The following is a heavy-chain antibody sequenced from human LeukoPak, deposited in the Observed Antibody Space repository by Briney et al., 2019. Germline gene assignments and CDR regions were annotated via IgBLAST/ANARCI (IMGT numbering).Heavy chain of an antibody. V-gene: IGHV4-34*01. CDR1: GGSFSDYY. CDR3: ARGSPGY. Sequence: SETLSLTCAVYGGSFSDYYWTWIRQPPGKGLGWIGQINHRGSTNYNPSLKSRVTLSVDTSKNQFSLKLNSVTAADTAVYYCARGSPGYWGQGSLVTVSS. J-gene: IGHJ4*02. CDR2: INHRGST.